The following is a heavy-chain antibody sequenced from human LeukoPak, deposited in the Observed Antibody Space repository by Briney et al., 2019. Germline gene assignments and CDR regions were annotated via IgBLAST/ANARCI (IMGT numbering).Heavy chain of an antibody. D-gene: IGHD4-17*01. CDR2: INAGNGNT. CDR3: ARENRATVTTSYYYYGMDV. Sequence: ASVKVSCKASGYTFTSYAMHWVRQAPGQRLEWMGWINAGNGNTKYSQTFQGRVTITRDTSASTAYMELSSLRSEDTAVYYCARENRATVTTSYYYYGMDVWGQGTTVTVSS. V-gene: IGHV1-3*01. J-gene: IGHJ6*02. CDR1: GYTFTSYA.